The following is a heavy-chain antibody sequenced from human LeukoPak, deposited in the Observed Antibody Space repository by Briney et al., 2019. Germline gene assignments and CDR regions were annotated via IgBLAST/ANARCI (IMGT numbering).Heavy chain of an antibody. CDR1: GFTVSSNY. V-gene: IGHV3-53*01. CDR2: IYSGGST. J-gene: IGHJ6*03. CDR3: ARGGSGSYYHYYYYYMDV. Sequence: GSLRLSCAASGFTVSSNYMSWVRQAPGKGLEWVSVIYSGGSTYYADSVKGRFTISRDNSKNTLYLQMNSLRAEDTAVYYCARGGSGSYYHYYYYYMDVWGKGTTVTISS. D-gene: IGHD3-10*01.